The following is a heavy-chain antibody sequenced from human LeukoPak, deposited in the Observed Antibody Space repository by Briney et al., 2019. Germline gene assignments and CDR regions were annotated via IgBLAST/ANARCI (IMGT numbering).Heavy chain of an antibody. CDR3: VKEAVSPLDY. J-gene: IGHJ4*02. CDR1: GFTYSTYG. CDR2: ISSTGGST. V-gene: IGHV3-64D*09. Sequence: GSLRLSCSASGFTYSTYGMHWVRQAPGKGLEYVSAISSTGGSTYYADSVKDRFTISRDNSKNTLYLQMRSLRPEDSAVYYCVKEAVSPLDYWGQGTLVTVSS.